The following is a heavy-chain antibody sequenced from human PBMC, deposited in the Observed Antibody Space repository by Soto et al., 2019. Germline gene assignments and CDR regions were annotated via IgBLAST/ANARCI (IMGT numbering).Heavy chain of an antibody. Sequence: QITLKASGPTLVKPTQTLTLTCTFSGFSLSTSGVGVGWIRQPPGKALEWLALIYWDDDKRDSPSLKSRLTITKDTSKNQVVLTMTTMDPVDTATYYCAHRGSGYAWDYWGQGTLVTVSS. V-gene: IGHV2-5*02. J-gene: IGHJ4*02. D-gene: IGHD5-12*01. CDR1: GFSLSTSGVG. CDR2: IYWDDDK. CDR3: AHRGSGYAWDY.